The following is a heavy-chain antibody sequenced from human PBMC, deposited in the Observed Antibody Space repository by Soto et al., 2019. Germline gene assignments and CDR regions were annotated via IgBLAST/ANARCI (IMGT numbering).Heavy chain of an antibody. V-gene: IGHV1-18*01. D-gene: IGHD3-10*01. CDR1: GYTFTSYG. J-gene: IGHJ5*02. CDR3: ARDLLASVASFRSFGNWFDP. CDR2: ISAYNGNT. Sequence: QVQLVQSGAEVKKPGASVKVSCKASGYTFTSYGISWVRQAPGQGLEWMGWISAYNGNTNYAQKLQGRVTMTTDTSTSTAYLELRSLRSDDTAVYYCARDLLASVASFRSFGNWFDPWGQGTLVTVSS.